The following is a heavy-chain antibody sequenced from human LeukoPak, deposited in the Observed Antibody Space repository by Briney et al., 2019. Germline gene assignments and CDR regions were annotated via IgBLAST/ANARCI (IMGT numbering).Heavy chain of an antibody. CDR1: GFTFSSYG. D-gene: IGHD5-18*01. J-gene: IGHJ4*02. CDR2: IRYDGSNK. CDR3: AKEGMQLWLDALYFDY. V-gene: IGHV3-30*02. Sequence: QSGGSLRLSCAASGFTFSSYGMHWVRQAPGKGLEWVAFIRYDGSNKYYADSVKGRFTISRDNSKNALYLQMNSLRAEDTAVYYCAKEGMQLWLDALYFDYWGQGTLVTVSS.